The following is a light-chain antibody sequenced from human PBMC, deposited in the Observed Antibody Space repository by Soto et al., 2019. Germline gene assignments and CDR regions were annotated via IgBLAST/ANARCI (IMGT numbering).Light chain of an antibody. CDR2: EVS. V-gene: IGLV2-14*01. CDR3: SSYTSSSTLV. CDR1: SSDVGGYNY. J-gene: IGLJ3*02. Sequence: QSVLTQPASVSGSPGQSITISCTGTSSDVGGYNYVPWYQQHPGKAPKLMIYEVSNRPSGVSNRFSGSKSGNTASLTISGLQEEDEADYYCSSYTSSSTLVFGGGTKLTVL.